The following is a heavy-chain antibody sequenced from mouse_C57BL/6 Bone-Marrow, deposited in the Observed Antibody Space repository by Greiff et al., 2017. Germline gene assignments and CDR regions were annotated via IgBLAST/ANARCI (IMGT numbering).Heavy chain of an antibody. J-gene: IGHJ2*01. Sequence: VQLQQPGAELVKPGASVKMSCKASGYTFTSYWITWVKHRPGQGLEWIGDIYPGSGSTNYNEKFKSKATLTVDTSSSTAYMQLSSLTSEDSAVYYCALVSTTVVAHYFDYWGQGTTLTVSS. CDR3: ALVSTTVVAHYFDY. D-gene: IGHD1-1*01. CDR2: IYPGSGST. CDR1: GYTFTSYW. V-gene: IGHV1-55*01.